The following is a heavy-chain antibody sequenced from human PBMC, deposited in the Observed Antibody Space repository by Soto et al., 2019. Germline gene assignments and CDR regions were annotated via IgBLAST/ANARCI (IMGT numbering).Heavy chain of an antibody. D-gene: IGHD1-26*01. Sequence: SQTLSLTCAISGDRVSSKSAGGNGIIHSPSRALEWLGRTYYRSKWSTDYAVSVKSRITINPDTSKNQFSLQLNSVTPEDTAVYYCTRALSGSYDSWGQGTLVTVSS. V-gene: IGHV6-1*01. J-gene: IGHJ5*01. CDR1: GDRVSSKSAG. CDR2: TYYRSKWST. CDR3: TRALSGSYDS.